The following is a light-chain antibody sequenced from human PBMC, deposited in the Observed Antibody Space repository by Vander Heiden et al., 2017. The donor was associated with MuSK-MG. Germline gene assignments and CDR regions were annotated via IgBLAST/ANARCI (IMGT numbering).Light chain of an antibody. CDR1: KLGDKY. J-gene: IGLJ2*01. V-gene: IGLV3-1*01. CDR3: QAWNSSTFV. CDR2: QDS. Sequence: SYELTQPPSVSVPPRQTASITCSGDKLGDKYACWYQQKPGQSPVLVIYQDSKRPSGIPERFSGSNSGTTATLTISGTQAVDDYYYYSQAWNSSTFVFGGGTKLTVL.